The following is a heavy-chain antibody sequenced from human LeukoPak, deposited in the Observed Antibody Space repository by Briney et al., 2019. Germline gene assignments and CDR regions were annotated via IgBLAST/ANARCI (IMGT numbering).Heavy chain of an antibody. CDR1: GFTFSSYG. D-gene: IGHD5-12*01. CDR3: AKGGWLRLRRHMDV. CDR2: IWYYGSNK. J-gene: IGHJ6*03. Sequence: GRSLRLSCAASGFTFSSYGMHWVRLDPGQGQEGVAVIWYYGSNKYYADSAKGRFTISRDNSKNTLYLLMNSLRAEDTAVYFCAKGGWLRLRRHMDVWGKGTTVTVSS. V-gene: IGHV3-33*06.